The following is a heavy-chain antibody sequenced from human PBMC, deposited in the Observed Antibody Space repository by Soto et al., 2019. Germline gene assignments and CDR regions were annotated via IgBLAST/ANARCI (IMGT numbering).Heavy chain of an antibody. CDR2: ISYDGSNK. CDR1: GFTFSSYA. Sequence: QVQLVESGGGVVQPGRSLRLSCAASGFTFSSYAMHWVRQAPGKGLEWVAVISYDGSNKYYADSVKGRFTISRDNSKNTLYLQMNSLRAEDTAVYYCAREGVGATSINFDYWDQGTLVTVCS. V-gene: IGHV3-30-3*01. D-gene: IGHD1-26*01. CDR3: AREGVGATSINFDY. J-gene: IGHJ4*02.